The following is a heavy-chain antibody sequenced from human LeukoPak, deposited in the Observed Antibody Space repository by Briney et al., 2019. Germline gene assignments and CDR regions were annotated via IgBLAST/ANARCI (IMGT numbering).Heavy chain of an antibody. J-gene: IGHJ4*02. CDR3: ARGRNGGGYFDY. CDR1: GGCLRRGDYY. D-gene: IGHD3-16*01. CDR2: IYYSGST. Sequence: SQTLSLTYTVSGGCLRRGDYYWLWLRQPPGKDLAWIGYIYYSGSTYYHPPLKSRVTISVDTSKNQFSLKLSSATAAETAVYHCARGRNGGGYFDYWGQGTLVTASS. V-gene: IGHV4-30-4*01.